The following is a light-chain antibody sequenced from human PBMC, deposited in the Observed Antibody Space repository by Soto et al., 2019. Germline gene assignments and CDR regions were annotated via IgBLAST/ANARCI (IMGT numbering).Light chain of an antibody. Sequence: EMGVTRSRATLPLSPGQGATRSCRASQSVSGKLAWYQQKPGQAPRLLIYDASNRATGIPARFSGSGSGTDFTLTISSLEPEDFAVYYCQQCSSWPPITFGGGTKVDIK. V-gene: IGKV3-11*01. CDR3: QQCSSWPPIT. J-gene: IGKJ4*01. CDR2: DAS. CDR1: QSVSGK.